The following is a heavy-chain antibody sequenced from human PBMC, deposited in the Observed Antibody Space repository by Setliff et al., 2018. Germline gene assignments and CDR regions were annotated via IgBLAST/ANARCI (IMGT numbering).Heavy chain of an antibody. Sequence: GGSLRLSCAASGFIFSSSQMSWVRQAPGKGLEWVAMIMTDGSGKYYVDSVKGRFTISRDNAKNSLSLQMNSLRTEDTAVYYCFGAGTCSYWGQGTLVTVSS. CDR2: IMTDGSGK. CDR1: GFIFSSSQ. CDR3: FGAGTCSY. D-gene: IGHD3-10*01. V-gene: IGHV3-7*01. J-gene: IGHJ4*02.